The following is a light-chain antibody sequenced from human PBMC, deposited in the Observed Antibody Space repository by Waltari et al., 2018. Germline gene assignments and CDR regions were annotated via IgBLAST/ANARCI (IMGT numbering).Light chain of an antibody. CDR1: QRLLYSSNNKNY. CDR3: QQYYSTPKT. J-gene: IGKJ1*01. Sequence: DIVMTQSPDSLAVSLGERATINCKSSQRLLYSSNNKNYLAWYQQKPGQPPKLLIYWASTRESGVPDRFSGSGSGTDFTLTISSLQAEDVAVYYCQQYYSTPKTFGQGTKVEIK. CDR2: WAS. V-gene: IGKV4-1*01.